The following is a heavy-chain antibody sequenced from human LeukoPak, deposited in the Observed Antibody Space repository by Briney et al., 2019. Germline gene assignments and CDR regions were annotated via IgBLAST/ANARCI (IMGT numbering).Heavy chain of an antibody. J-gene: IGHJ4*02. CDR1: GYTFTGYY. D-gene: IGHD3-3*01. CDR2: INPNSGGT. CDR3: ARDYPFGSGSDY. V-gene: IGHV1-2*02. Sequence: ASVKVSCKASGYTFTGYYMHWVRQAPGQGLEWMGWINPNSGGTNYAQKFQGRVTMTRDTSISTAYMELSRLGSDDTAVYYCARDYPFGSGSDYWGQGTLVTGSS.